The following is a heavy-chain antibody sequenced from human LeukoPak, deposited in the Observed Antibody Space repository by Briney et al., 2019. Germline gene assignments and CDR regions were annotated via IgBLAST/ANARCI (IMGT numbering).Heavy chain of an antibody. J-gene: IGHJ5*02. CDR2: FHRGRI. CDR1: GYPIGLDYY. D-gene: IGHD5-24*01. Sequence: SETLSLTCKVSGYPIGLDYYWVWIRQAPGRGLQWIGGFHRGRIQYNSALKSRVTISIDSSKNQFSLRMWPVTTADTAFYFCARAPSSYESGNGYPNLGWLDPWGQGALVTVSS. CDR3: ARAPSSYESGNGYPNLGWLDP. V-gene: IGHV4-38-2*02.